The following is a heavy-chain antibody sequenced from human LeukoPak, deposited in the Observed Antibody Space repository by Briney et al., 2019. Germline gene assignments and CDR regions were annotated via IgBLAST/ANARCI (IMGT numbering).Heavy chain of an antibody. CDR3: ARDVIGDIVVPTFDY. D-gene: IGHD2-15*01. V-gene: IGHV3-33*01. CDR1: GFTFSSYG. J-gene: IGHJ4*02. CDR2: IWYDGSNK. Sequence: PGGSLRLSCAASGFTFSSYGTHWVRQAPGKGLEWVAVIWYDGSNKYHADSVKGRFTISRDNSKNTLYLQMNSLRAEDTAVYYCARDVIGDIVVPTFDYWGQGTLVTVSS.